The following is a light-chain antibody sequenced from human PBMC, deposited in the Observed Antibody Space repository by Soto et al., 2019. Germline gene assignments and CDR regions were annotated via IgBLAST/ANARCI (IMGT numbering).Light chain of an antibody. Sequence: QSALTQPASVSGSPGQSITISCTGTSSDVGGYNYVSWYQQHPGKAPKLMIYEVSNRPSGVSNRFSGSKSGNTASLTISGLQAEDEGDYYCSSYTSSSDFYVFGTGTKLTVL. V-gene: IGLV2-14*01. CDR2: EVS. J-gene: IGLJ1*01. CDR3: SSYTSSSDFYV. CDR1: SSDVGGYNY.